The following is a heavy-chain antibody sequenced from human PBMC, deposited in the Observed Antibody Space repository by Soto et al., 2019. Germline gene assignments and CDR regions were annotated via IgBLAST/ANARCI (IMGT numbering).Heavy chain of an antibody. Sequence: GGSPRLSCAASGVTFCSYAMSWVRQAPGKGLEWVSAISGSGGSTYYADSVKGRFTISRDNSKNTLYLQMNSLRAEDTAVYYCAKDRYSSSWYDYWGQGTLVTVSS. V-gene: IGHV3-23*01. D-gene: IGHD6-13*01. CDR2: ISGSGGST. J-gene: IGHJ4*02. CDR3: AKDRYSSSWYDY. CDR1: GVTFCSYA.